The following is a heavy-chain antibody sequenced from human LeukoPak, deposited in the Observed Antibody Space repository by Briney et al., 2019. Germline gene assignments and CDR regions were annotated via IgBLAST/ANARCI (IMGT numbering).Heavy chain of an antibody. D-gene: IGHD3-3*01. V-gene: IGHV3-30-3*01. Sequence: PGGFLRLSCAASGFTFSSYAMHWVRQAPGKGLEWVAVISYDGSNKYYADSVKGRFTISRDNSKNTLYLQMNSLRAEDTAVYYCANFWSGYLNYWGQGTLVTVSS. J-gene: IGHJ4*02. CDR1: GFTFSSYA. CDR3: ANFWSGYLNY. CDR2: ISYDGSNK.